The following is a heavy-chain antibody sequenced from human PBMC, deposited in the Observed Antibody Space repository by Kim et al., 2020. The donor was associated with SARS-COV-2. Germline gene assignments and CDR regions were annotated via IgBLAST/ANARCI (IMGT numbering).Heavy chain of an antibody. Sequence: SETLSLTCAVYGGSFSGYYWSWIRQPPGKGLEWIGEINHSGSTNYNPSLKSRVTISVDTSKNQFSLKLSSVTAADTAVYYCAVERGLYCSSTSCHYYFDYWGQGTLVTVSS. J-gene: IGHJ4*02. V-gene: IGHV4-34*01. CDR1: GGSFSGYY. CDR3: AVERGLYCSSTSCHYYFDY. D-gene: IGHD2-2*01. CDR2: INHSGST.